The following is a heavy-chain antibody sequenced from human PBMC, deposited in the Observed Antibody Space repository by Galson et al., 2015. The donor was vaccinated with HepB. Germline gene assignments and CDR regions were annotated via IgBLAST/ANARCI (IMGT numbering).Heavy chain of an antibody. V-gene: IGHV1-69*10. CDR2: IIPILGIA. D-gene: IGHD3-22*01. CDR3: ARDSNPYYYDSSGYEGESFDI. J-gene: IGHJ3*02. Sequence: SVKVSCKASGGTFSSYAISWVRQAPGQGLEWMGGIIPILGIANYAQKFQGRVTITADKSTSTAYMELSSLRSEDTAVYYCARDSNPYYYDSSGYEGESFDIWGQGTMVTVSS. CDR1: GGTFSSYA.